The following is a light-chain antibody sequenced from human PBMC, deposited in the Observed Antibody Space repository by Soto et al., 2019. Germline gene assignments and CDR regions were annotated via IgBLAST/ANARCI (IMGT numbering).Light chain of an antibody. J-gene: IGKJ1*01. V-gene: IGKV3-20*01. CDR1: QSVSHNY. CDR2: GAS. Sequence: VLTQPPGTLWLPPVERATRSCVSSQSVSHNYLAWYHQKPGQAPRLLIYGASRRATGIPDRFTGSGSGTDFTLTISRLEPEEFAVYYCQQYVSSPWAFGQGTKVDIK. CDR3: QQYVSSPWA.